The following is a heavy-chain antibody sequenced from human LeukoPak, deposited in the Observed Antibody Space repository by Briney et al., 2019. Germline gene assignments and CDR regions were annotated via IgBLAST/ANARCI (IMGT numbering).Heavy chain of an antibody. J-gene: IGHJ5*02. Sequence: GGSLRLSCAASGFTVSSNYMSWVRQAPGKGLEWVSVIYSGGSTYYADSVKGRFTISRDNSKNTLYLQMNSLRAEDTAVYYCARDKSGWGFDPWGQGTLVTVSS. D-gene: IGHD3-10*01. CDR3: ARDKSGWGFDP. CDR1: GFTVSSNY. CDR2: IYSGGST. V-gene: IGHV3-53*01.